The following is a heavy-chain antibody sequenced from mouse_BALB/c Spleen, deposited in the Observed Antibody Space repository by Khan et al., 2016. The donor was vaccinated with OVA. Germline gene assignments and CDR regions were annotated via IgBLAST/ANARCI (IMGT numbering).Heavy chain of an antibody. J-gene: IGHJ1*01. D-gene: IGHD2-14*01. CDR1: GYTFTEYT. CDR3: ARGAYYRYDGYFDV. Sequence: VQLKESGPELVKPGASVKISCTTSGYTFTEYTMHWVKQSHGESLEWIGGIIPNNGGTNYNQKFKGKATLTVDKSSRTAYMELRSLTSKDSAVYDCARGAYYRYDGYFDVWGAGTTVTVSS. V-gene: IGHV1-18*01. CDR2: IIPNNGGT.